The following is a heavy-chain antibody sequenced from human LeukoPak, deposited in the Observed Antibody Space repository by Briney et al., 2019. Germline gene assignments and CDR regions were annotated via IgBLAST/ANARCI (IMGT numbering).Heavy chain of an antibody. Sequence: GGSLRLSCAASGFTFSSYGMHWVRQAPGKGLEWVAVIWYDGSNKYYADSVKGRFTISRDNSKNTLYLQMNNLRAEDTAVYYCARDTAYGSGSSNWFDPWGQGTLVTVSS. CDR1: GFTFSSYG. CDR3: ARDTAYGSGSSNWFDP. J-gene: IGHJ5*02. CDR2: IWYDGSNK. D-gene: IGHD3-10*01. V-gene: IGHV3-33*01.